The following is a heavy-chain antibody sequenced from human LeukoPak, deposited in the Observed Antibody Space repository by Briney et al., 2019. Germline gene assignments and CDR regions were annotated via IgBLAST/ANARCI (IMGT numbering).Heavy chain of an antibody. V-gene: IGHV4-59*01. Sequence: PSETLSLTCTVSGGSINGYYWTWIRQPPGKGLEWIGYISDSGSTNYNPSLKSRVTMSVDSSNTEFSLRLNSVTAADTAVYYCARVFRGAVTSNWFDHWGQGTLVTVSS. CDR1: GGSINGYY. D-gene: IGHD4-17*01. J-gene: IGHJ5*02. CDR3: ARVFRGAVTSNWFDH. CDR2: ISDSGST.